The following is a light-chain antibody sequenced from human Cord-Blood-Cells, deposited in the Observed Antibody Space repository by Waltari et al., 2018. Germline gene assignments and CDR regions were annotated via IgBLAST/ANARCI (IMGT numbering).Light chain of an antibody. CDR3: QSYDSSLSGWV. V-gene: IGLV1-40*01. CDR1: SSTIGAGSD. Sequence: QSVLPQPPSVSGAPGQRVTISCTGSSSTIGAGSDVHCYQQLPGTPPKLLIYGNSNRPSGVPDRFSGSKSGTSASLAITGLQAEDEADYYCQSYDSSLSGWVFGGGTKLTVL. J-gene: IGLJ3*02. CDR2: GNS.